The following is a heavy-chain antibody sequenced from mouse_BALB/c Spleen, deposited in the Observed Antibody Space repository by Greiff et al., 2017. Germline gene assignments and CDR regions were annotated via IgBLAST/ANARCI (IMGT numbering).Heavy chain of an antibody. CDR3: TRESGGFAY. D-gene: IGHD3-1*01. CDR1: GYTFTSYY. CDR2: INPSNGGT. J-gene: IGHJ3*01. V-gene: IGHV1S81*02. Sequence: QVQLQQSGAELVKPGASVKLSCKASGYTFTSYYMYWVKQRPGQGLEWIGEINPSNGGTNFNEKFKSKATLTVDKSSSTAYMQLSSLTSEDSAVYYCTRESGGFAYWGQGTLVTVSA.